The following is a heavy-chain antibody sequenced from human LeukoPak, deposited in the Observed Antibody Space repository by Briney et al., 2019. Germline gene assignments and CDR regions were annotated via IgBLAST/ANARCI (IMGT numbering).Heavy chain of an antibody. CDR3: TKDSQGSYDGFWYGTYGMDV. J-gene: IGHJ6*02. CDR2: ISDYP. Sequence: GGSLRDSCVASGFSFNTFALTWVRQAPGKGLEWVSTISDYPHYADSVRGRFTISRDNSRKTVFLQMNSLTPEDAATYYCTKDSQGSYDGFWYGTYGMDVWGQGTTATVSS. V-gene: IGHV3-23*05. CDR1: GFSFNTFA. D-gene: IGHD3-16*01.